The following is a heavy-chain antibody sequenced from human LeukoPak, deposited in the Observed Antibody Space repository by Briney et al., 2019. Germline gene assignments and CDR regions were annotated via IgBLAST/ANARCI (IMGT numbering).Heavy chain of an antibody. CDR1: GFTFSDYY. J-gene: IGHJ6*03. V-gene: IGHV3-11*01. Sequence: GGSLRLSCAASGFTFSDYYMSWVRQAPGKGLEWVSYISSSGSTIYYADSVKGRFTISRDNAKNSLYLQMNSLRAEDTAVYYCAREGYDILTGHYYYMDVWGKGTTVTISS. D-gene: IGHD3-9*01. CDR2: ISSSGSTI. CDR3: AREGYDILTGHYYYMDV.